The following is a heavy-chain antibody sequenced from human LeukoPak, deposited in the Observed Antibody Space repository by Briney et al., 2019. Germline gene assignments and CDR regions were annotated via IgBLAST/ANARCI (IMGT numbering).Heavy chain of an antibody. Sequence: PSETLSLTCTVSGGSIRSYYWSWIRQPPGKGLEWIGYIYYSGSTNYNPSLKSRVTISVDTSKNQFSLKLSSVTAADTAVYNCARRVTSRGYYWFDFWGQGTLVTVSS. D-gene: IGHD3-22*01. CDR3: ARRVTSRGYYWFDF. V-gene: IGHV4-59*01. CDR1: GGSIRSYY. J-gene: IGHJ4*02. CDR2: IYYSGST.